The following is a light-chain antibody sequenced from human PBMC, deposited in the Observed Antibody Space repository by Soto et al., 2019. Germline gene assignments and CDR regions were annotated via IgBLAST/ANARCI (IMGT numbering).Light chain of an antibody. CDR2: GAS. V-gene: IGKV3-20*01. CDR3: QQYGSSGT. Sequence: EIVLTQSPGTLSLSPGERATLSCRASQRVSNNYLAGYQQKTGQAPRLVIYGASNRATGIPDRFSGSGSGTDFTLTISRLEPEDFAVYYCQQYGSSGTFGQGTKVDIK. CDR1: QRVSNNY. J-gene: IGKJ1*01.